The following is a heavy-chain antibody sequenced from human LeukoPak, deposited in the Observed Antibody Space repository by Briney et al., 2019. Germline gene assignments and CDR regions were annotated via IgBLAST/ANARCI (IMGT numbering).Heavy chain of an antibody. V-gene: IGHV3-21*01. CDR3: ARTRGYYDSSGYCFDY. Sequence: GGTLRLSCAASGFTFSSYSMNWVRQAPGKGLEWVSSISSSSSYIYYAVSVKGRFTISRDNAKNSLYLQMNSLRAEDTAVYYCARTRGYYDSSGYCFDYWGQGTLVTVSS. CDR2: ISSSSSYI. D-gene: IGHD3-22*01. CDR1: GFTFSSYS. J-gene: IGHJ4*02.